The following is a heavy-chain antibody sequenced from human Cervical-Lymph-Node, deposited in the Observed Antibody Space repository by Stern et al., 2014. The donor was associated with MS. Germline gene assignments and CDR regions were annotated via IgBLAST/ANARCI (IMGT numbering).Heavy chain of an antibody. Sequence: QVPLGESGPTLVKPTQTVKVTCNLSGFSVTTAGVGVGWIRQPPGKDLEWLALTFWGGDKLYSPSLKNRLAIAKDTPKNQVVLIMTDVDPVDTATYYCAHSRVKYCRGGTCYSSLFDYWGQGTLVTVSS. J-gene: IGHJ4*02. CDR2: TFWGGDK. CDR3: AHSRVKYCRGGTCYSSLFDY. V-gene: IGHV2-5*02. D-gene: IGHD2-15*01. CDR1: GFSVTTAGVG.